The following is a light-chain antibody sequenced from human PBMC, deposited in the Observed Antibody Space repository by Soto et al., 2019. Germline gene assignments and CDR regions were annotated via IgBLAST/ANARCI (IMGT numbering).Light chain of an antibody. V-gene: IGKV3-11*01. J-gene: IGKJ2*01. CDR1: QSVSSN. Sequence: EIVLTQSPATLSLSPGERATLSCRASQSVSSNLAWYQQKPGQAPRLLIYDASNRATGIPARFSGSESGTDFTLTISSLEPEDFAVYYCQQRSNWPYTFGQGTKLEIK. CDR3: QQRSNWPYT. CDR2: DAS.